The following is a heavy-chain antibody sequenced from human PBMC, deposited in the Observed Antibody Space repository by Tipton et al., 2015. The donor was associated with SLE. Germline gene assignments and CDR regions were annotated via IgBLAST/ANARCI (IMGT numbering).Heavy chain of an antibody. D-gene: IGHD6-13*01. CDR1: GFTFSSYS. Sequence: SLRLSCAASGFTFSSYSMNWVRQAPGKGLEWVSYISSTSSPIYYADSVKGRFTISRDNSKNTLYLQMNSLRAEDTAVYYCAKKGDSSSWYGTYFDYWGQGTLVTVSS. J-gene: IGHJ4*02. V-gene: IGHV3-48*01. CDR3: AKKGDSSSWYGTYFDY. CDR2: ISSTSSPI.